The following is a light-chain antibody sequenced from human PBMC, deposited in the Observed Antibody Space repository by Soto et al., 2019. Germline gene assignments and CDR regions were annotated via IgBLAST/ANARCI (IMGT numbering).Light chain of an antibody. CDR1: QSISTW. V-gene: IGKV1-5*01. CDR3: QQYSTYPWT. CDR2: DAS. Sequence: DIQMTQSPSTLSASVGDRVTITCLASQSISTWLAWYQQKPGKAPKLLIYDASSLESGVPSRFSGSGSATEFTLTISSLQPDDFATYYCQQYSTYPWTFGQGTKVDIK. J-gene: IGKJ1*01.